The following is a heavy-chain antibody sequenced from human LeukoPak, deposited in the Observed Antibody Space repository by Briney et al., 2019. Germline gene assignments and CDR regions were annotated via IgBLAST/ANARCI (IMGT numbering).Heavy chain of an antibody. CDR3: AREPDV. CDR2: VHHTGRA. J-gene: IGHJ4*02. Sequence: SETLSLTCTVSGDSISGSNYHWGWIRQPPGKGLEWLGTVHHTGRAFYNPSLRGRTTVSVYTSKNEFSLKLTSVTAADTAVYYCAREPDVWGQGILVSVSS. V-gene: IGHV4-39*07. CDR1: GDSISGSNYH.